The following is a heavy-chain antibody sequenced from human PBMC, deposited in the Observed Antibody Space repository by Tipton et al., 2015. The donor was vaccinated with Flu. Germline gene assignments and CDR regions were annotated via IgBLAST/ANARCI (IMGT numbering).Heavy chain of an antibody. J-gene: IGHJ5*02. CDR2: IYRTGST. CDR3: ARRDYSNYVSDPKSRFDP. CDR1: GFPFSNYG. D-gene: IGHD4-11*01. Sequence: LRLSCAASGFPFSNYGIHWVRQAPGKGLEWIGNIYRTGSTYHNPSLRSRVTMSVDTSNNQFSLKVFSVTAADTAVYYCARRDYSNYVSDPKSRFDPWGQGILVTVSS. V-gene: IGHV4-38-2*01.